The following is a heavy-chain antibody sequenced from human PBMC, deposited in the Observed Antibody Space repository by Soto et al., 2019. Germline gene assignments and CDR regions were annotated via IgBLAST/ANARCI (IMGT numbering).Heavy chain of an antibody. CDR1: GYTFTSYD. Sequence: ASVKVSCKASGYTFTSYDINWVRQATGQGLEWMGWMNPNSGNTGYAQKFQGRVTMTRNTSISTAYMELSSLRSEDTAVYYCARGAGYDFWSGYSSPPAFDIWGQGTMVTVSS. CDR3: ARGAGYDFWSGYSSPPAFDI. V-gene: IGHV1-8*01. CDR2: MNPNSGNT. D-gene: IGHD3-3*01. J-gene: IGHJ3*02.